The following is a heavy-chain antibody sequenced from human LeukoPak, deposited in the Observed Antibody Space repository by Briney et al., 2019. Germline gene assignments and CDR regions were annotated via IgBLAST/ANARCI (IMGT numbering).Heavy chain of an antibody. J-gene: IGHJ3*02. D-gene: IGHD6-13*01. CDR3: ARGHIAAAADAFDI. CDR2: IKQDGSEK. CDR1: GFTFSSYW. Sequence: GGSLRLSCAASGFTFSSYWMSWVRQAPGKGLEWVANIKQDGSEKYYVDSVKGRFTISRDNAKNSLYLQMNSLRAEDTAVDYCARGHIAAAADAFDIWGQGTMVTVSS. V-gene: IGHV3-7*01.